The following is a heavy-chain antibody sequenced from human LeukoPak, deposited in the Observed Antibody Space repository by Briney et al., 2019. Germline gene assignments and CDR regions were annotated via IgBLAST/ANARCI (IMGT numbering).Heavy chain of an antibody. CDR2: INAGSGNT. Sequence: ASVKVSCKASGYNFTSYTIHWVRQAPGQRLEWMGWINAGSGNTKYSQKFQGRVTITRDTSASTAYMELSSLTSEDTAVYYCARAGYCSGGSCYTFDYWGQGTLVTVSS. D-gene: IGHD2-15*01. V-gene: IGHV1-3*01. CDR1: GYNFTSYT. CDR3: ARAGYCSGGSCYTFDY. J-gene: IGHJ4*02.